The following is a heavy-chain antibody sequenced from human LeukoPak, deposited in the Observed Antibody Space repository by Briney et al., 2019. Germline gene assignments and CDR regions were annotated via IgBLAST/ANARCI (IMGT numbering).Heavy chain of an antibody. CDR3: AKSSYYDSSGYYREYYFDY. V-gene: IGHV3-23*01. Sequence: GGSLRLSCAASGFTFSSYAMSWVRQAPGKGLEWVSAISGSGGSANYADSVKGRVTVSRDNSKSTLYLQMNSLRAEDTAVYYCAKSSYYDSSGYYREYYFDYWGQGTLVTVSS. CDR2: ISGSGGSA. D-gene: IGHD3-22*01. J-gene: IGHJ4*02. CDR1: GFTFSSYA.